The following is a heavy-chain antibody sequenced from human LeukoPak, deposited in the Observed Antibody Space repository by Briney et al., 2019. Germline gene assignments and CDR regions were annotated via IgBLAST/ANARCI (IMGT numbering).Heavy chain of an antibody. CDR1: GGSINSYY. J-gene: IGHJ6*03. CDR2: IHYSGST. V-gene: IGHV4-59*01. CDR3: ARTTMVRGTYYMDV. D-gene: IGHD3-10*01. Sequence: PSETLSLTCTVSGGSINSYYWSWIRQPPGKGLQWIGCIHYSGSTSYNPSLKSRVTISVDTSKNQFSLKLSSVTAADTAVYYCARTTMVRGTYYMDVWGKGTTVTISS.